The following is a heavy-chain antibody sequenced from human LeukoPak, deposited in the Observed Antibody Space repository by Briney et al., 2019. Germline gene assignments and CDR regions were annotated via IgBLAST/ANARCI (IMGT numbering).Heavy chain of an antibody. CDR3: ARDVLSGGLDVFDI. V-gene: IGHV1-18*01. CDR1: GYTLTELS. Sequence: GAPVKVSCKVSGYTLTELSMHWVRQAPGQGLEWMGWISGHSGNTKYAQRLQGRVIMTTDTSTSTAYMELRSLKSDDTAVYYCARDVLSGGLDVFDIWGQGTMVTVSS. CDR2: ISGHSGNT. J-gene: IGHJ3*02. D-gene: IGHD3-10*01.